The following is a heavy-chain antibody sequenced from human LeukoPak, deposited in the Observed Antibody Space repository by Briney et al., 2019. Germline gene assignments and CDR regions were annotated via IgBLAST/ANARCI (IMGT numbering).Heavy chain of an antibody. CDR3: ARVLHDFWSGYRDYFDY. CDR1: GGSISSSSYY. Sequence: SETLSLTCTVSGGSISSSSYYWGWIRQPPGEGLEWIGSIYYSGSTYYNPSLKSRVTMSVDTSKNQFSLKLSSVTAADTAVYYCARVLHDFWSGYRDYFDYWGQGTLVTVSS. J-gene: IGHJ4*02. V-gene: IGHV4-39*07. D-gene: IGHD3-3*01. CDR2: IYYSGST.